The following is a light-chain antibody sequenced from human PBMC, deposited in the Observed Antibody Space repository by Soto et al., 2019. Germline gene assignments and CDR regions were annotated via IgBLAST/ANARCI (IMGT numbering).Light chain of an antibody. CDR2: QDR. J-gene: IGLJ2*01. CDR3: QAWDSSLVV. CDR1: KLGEKY. V-gene: IGLV3-1*01. Sequence: SSELTQPPSVSVSPGQTASITCSGDKLGEKYACWYQQKPGQSPVLVIYQDRKRPSGIPERFSGSSSGNTATLTISGTQAMDEADYYCQAWDSSLVVFGGGTKLTVL.